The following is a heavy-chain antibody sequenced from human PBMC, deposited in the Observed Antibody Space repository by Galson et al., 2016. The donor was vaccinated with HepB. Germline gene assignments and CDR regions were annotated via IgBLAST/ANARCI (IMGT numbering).Heavy chain of an antibody. CDR2: IYHSGSA. J-gene: IGHJ4*02. Sequence: TLSLTCTVSGDSITSGGYYWSWVRQHPGKGLEWIGYIYHSGSAYYNLSLKSRLSMSVDTSKNQFSLKLNSLATADTAIYYCVRDRRLQGLDYWGQGILVTVSS. D-gene: IGHD5-24*01. CDR1: GDSITSGGYY. CDR3: VRDRRLQGLDY. V-gene: IGHV4-31*03.